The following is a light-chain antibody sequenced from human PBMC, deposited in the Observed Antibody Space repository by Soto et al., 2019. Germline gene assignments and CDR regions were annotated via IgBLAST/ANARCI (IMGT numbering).Light chain of an antibody. J-gene: IGLJ2*01. CDR3: SSYTSSSTLGVV. CDR2: DVS. CDR1: SSDVGGYNY. Sequence: QSALTQPASVSGSPGQSITISCTGTSSDVGGYNYVSWYQQHPGKAPKLMIYDVSNRPSGVSNRFSGSKSGNTASLTISGLQAEDEGDYYCSSYTSSSTLGVVFGGGTQLTVL. V-gene: IGLV2-14*01.